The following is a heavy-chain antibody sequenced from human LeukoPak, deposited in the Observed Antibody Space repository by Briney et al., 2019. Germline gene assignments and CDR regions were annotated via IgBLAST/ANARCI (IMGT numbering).Heavy chain of an antibody. V-gene: IGHV5-51*07. Sequence: GESLKIFCKGSGYSFPNYWIGWVHQMPGKGLEWIGIVYPATSDTTYSPSFQGQVTISADKSSSTAYLQWSSLNASDTAIYYCARPKTLGGYNYEFEFWGQGTLVTVSS. D-gene: IGHD5-18*01. CDR3: ARPKTLGGYNYEFEF. J-gene: IGHJ4*02. CDR2: VYPATSDT. CDR1: GYSFPNYW.